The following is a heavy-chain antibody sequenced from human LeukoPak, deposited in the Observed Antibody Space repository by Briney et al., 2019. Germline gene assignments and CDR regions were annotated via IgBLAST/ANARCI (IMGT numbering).Heavy chain of an antibody. D-gene: IGHD1-1*01. J-gene: IGHJ4*02. CDR1: GFTFNNYA. V-gene: IGHV3-23*01. CDR3: GKDWKLDY. Sequence: GGSLRLSCAASGFTFNNYAMSWVRQAPGKGLEWVSAIGDNGGDTKYADSVKGRFTISRDNSKNTLYLQMNSLRVEDTAIYYCGKDWKLDYWGQGTWSPSPQ. CDR2: IGDNGGDT.